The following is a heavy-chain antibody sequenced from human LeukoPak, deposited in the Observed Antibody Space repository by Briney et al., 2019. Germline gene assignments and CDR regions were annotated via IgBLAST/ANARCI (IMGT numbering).Heavy chain of an antibody. CDR2: IYSGGTT. CDR1: GGSISSSSYY. J-gene: IGHJ4*02. CDR3: ARIDGSDDY. D-gene: IGHD5-24*01. V-gene: IGHV3-53*01. Sequence: ETLSLTCTVSGGSISSSSYYWGWIRQAPGKGLEWVSVIYSGGTTYYSDSVRGRFTISRDNSKNTLYLQMNSLTADDTAVYYCARIDGSDDYWGQGTLVTVSS.